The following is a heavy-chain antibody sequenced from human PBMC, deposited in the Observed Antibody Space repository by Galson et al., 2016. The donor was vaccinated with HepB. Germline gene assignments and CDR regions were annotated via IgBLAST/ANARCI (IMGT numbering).Heavy chain of an antibody. CDR3: ARRNYDIWSGYYYFDY. CDR2: MYHSGNT. D-gene: IGHD3-3*01. CDR1: GDSVSSGTW. J-gene: IGHJ4*02. V-gene: IGHV4-4*02. Sequence: SETLSLTCTVSGDSVSSGTWWTWVRQSPGKGLEWIGGMYHSGNTNYNPSLKSRVTISVDKSKNQFSLRLRSVTAADTAVYYCARRNYDIWSGYYYFDYWGQGTLVTVFS.